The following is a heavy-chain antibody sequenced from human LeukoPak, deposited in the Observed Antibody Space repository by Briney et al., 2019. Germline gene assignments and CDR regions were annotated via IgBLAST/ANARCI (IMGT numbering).Heavy chain of an antibody. Sequence: GGSLRLSCAASGFTVSSNYMSWVRQAPGKGLEWVSVIYSGGSTYYADSVKGRFTISRDNSKNALYLQMNSLRAEDTAVYYCARADFWSGYYYYYGMDVWGRGTTVTVSS. D-gene: IGHD3-3*01. J-gene: IGHJ6*02. CDR2: IYSGGST. CDR3: ARADFWSGYYYYYGMDV. CDR1: GFTVSSNY. V-gene: IGHV3-66*01.